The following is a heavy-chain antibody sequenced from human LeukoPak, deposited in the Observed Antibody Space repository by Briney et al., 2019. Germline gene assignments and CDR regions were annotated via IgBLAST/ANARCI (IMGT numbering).Heavy chain of an antibody. J-gene: IGHJ4*02. D-gene: IGHD6-19*01. Sequence: ASVKVSCKASGYAFISCGISWVRQAPGQGLEWMGWISSYNGQTNHARKFEGRVTMTTDATTTTAYMELRNLKSDDTAVYFCTRGRADIAVGGTWGQGTLVIVSA. CDR1: GYAFISCG. CDR3: TRGRADIAVGGT. CDR2: ISSYNGQT. V-gene: IGHV1-18*01.